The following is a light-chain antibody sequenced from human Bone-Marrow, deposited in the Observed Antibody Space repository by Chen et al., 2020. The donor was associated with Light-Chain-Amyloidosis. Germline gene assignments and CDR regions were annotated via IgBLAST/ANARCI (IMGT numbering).Light chain of an antibody. CDR1: SGSIATNY. J-gene: IGLJ3*02. CDR3: QSYQGSSQGV. Sequence: NFMLTQPHSVSESPGKTVIISCTRSSGSIATNYVQWYQQRPGSPPTTVIYEDDQRPSGVPDRFSGSIDRSSNSASLTISGLKTDDEADYYCQSYQGSSQGVFGGGTKLTVL. V-gene: IGLV6-57*01. CDR2: EDD.